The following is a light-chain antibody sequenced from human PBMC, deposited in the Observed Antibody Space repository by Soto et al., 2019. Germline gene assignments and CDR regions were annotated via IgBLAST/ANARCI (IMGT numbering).Light chain of an antibody. J-gene: IGKJ1*01. CDR1: QSVFYGSNNKNY. Sequence: DIVMTQSPDSLAVSLGERATINCKSSQSVFYGSNNKNYLAWYQQKPGQPPKLLIYWASTRESGVPDRFSGSGSGTDFTLTISSLQAEDVAVYYCQQYYSTPRTFGQGTKVEIK. CDR2: WAS. CDR3: QQYYSTPRT. V-gene: IGKV4-1*01.